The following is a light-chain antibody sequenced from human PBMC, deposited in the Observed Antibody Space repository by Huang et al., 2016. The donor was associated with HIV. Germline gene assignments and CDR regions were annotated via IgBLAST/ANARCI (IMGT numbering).Light chain of an antibody. CDR3: QQSRSLPRT. J-gene: IGKJ4*01. CDR1: ENIVYS. V-gene: IGKV1-39*01. Sequence: EIQLTQSPSSLSASVGDGITITCRASENIVYSLSWFRQRPGRAPEALIYAASRLHAGVPSKFSATGSGANFTRTSDGLGPEDFATYYCQQSRSLPRTYGGGTKVDI. CDR2: AAS.